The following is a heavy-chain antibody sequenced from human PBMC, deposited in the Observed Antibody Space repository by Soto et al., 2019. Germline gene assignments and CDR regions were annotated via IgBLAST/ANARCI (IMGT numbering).Heavy chain of an antibody. D-gene: IGHD1-26*01. CDR1: GYSISSGYY. J-gene: IGHJ4*02. V-gene: IGHV4-38-2*01. Sequence: ASETLSLTCGFSGYSISSGYYWSWIRQPPGKGLEWIGSIYQGGDTYYNPSLNSPVTISVDTSNNHFSLRLDSVTAADTAVYYCARADFRRGSHHFDFWGQGILVTVS. CDR3: ARADFRRGSHHFDF. CDR2: IYQGGDT.